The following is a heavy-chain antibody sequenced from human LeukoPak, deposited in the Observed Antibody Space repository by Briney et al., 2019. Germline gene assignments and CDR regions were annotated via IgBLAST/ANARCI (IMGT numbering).Heavy chain of an antibody. CDR2: ISAYNGDT. D-gene: IGHD6-19*01. CDR1: GGTFSSYA. V-gene: IGHV1-18*01. J-gene: IGHJ4*02. Sequence: AASVKVSCKASGGTFSSYAITWVRQAPGQGLEWMGWISAYNGDTNYAQKLQGRVTMTTDTSTSTAYMELRSLRSDDTAVYYCASTVAGTGLGYWGQGTLVTVSS. CDR3: ASTVAGTGLGY.